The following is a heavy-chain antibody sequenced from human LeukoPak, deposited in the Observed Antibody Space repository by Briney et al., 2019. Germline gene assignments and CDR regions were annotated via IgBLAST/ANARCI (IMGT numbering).Heavy chain of an antibody. D-gene: IGHD3-10*01. Sequence: GGSLRLSCAASGFTFSSYGMHWVRQAPGKGLEWVAVISYDGSNKYYADSVKGRFTISRDNSKNTLYLQMNSLRAEDTAVYYCGEDGKITMVRGVRFYWYFDLWGRGTLVTVSS. CDR1: GFTFSSYG. J-gene: IGHJ2*01. CDR3: GEDGKITMVRGVRFYWYFDL. CDR2: ISYDGSNK. V-gene: IGHV3-30*18.